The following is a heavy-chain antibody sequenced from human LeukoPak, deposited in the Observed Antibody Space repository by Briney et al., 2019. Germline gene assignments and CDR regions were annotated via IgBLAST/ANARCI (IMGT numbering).Heavy chain of an antibody. CDR1: GFTFSSYA. Sequence: GGSLRLSCAASGFTFSSYAMHWVRQAPGKGLEDVSAISSNGGSTYYANSVKGRFTIYRDNSKNTLYLQMGSLRAEDMAVYYCARTKYSIAVAGTFDYWGQGTLVTVSS. V-gene: IGHV3-64*01. J-gene: IGHJ4*02. CDR2: ISSNGGST. CDR3: ARTKYSIAVAGTFDY. D-gene: IGHD6-19*01.